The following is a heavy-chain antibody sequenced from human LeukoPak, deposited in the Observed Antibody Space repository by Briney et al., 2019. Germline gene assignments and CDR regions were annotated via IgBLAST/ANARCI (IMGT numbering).Heavy chain of an antibody. CDR2: INWNGGST. J-gene: IGHJ5*02. CDR1: GFTFDDYG. Sequence: GGSLRLSCAASGFTFDDYGMSWVRQAPGKGLEWVSGINWNGGSTGYADSVKGRFTISRDNAKNSLYLQMNSLRAEDTALYHCARDAINYSYGYENWFDPWGQGTLVTVSS. V-gene: IGHV3-20*01. D-gene: IGHD5-18*01. CDR3: ARDAINYSYGYENWFDP.